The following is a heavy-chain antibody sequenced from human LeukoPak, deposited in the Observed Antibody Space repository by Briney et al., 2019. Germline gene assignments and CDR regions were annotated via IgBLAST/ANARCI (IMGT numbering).Heavy chain of an antibody. CDR1: GYTCTGYY. V-gene: IGHV1-2*02. D-gene: IGHD5-12*01. J-gene: IGHJ4*02. CDR3: ARVRYSGYDKYYFDY. Sequence: GASVKVYCEASGYTCTGYYMHWVRQAPGQGHEWMGWINPNSGGTNYAQKFQGRVTMTRDTSISTAYMELSRLRSDDTAVYYCARVRYSGYDKYYFDYWGQGTLVTVSS. CDR2: INPNSGGT.